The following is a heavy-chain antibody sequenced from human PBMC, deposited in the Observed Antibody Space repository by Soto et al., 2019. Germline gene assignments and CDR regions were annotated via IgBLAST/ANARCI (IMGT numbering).Heavy chain of an antibody. CDR3: TRLGTGMDV. V-gene: IGHV3-73*01. CDR2: IRSKANSYAT. CDR1: GFTFSGSA. D-gene: IGHD1-1*01. Sequence: GGSLRLSCAASGFTFSGSAMHWVRQASGKGLEWVGRIRSKANSYATAYAASVKGRFPISRDDSKNTAYLQMNSLKTEDTAVYYCTRLGTGMDVWGQGTTVTVSS. J-gene: IGHJ6*02.